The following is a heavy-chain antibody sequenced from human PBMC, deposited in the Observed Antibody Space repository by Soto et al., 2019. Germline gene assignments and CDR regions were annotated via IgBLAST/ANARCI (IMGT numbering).Heavy chain of an antibody. CDR1: GGSFSTFP. D-gene: IGHD1-7*01. CDR3: ARDRSGNTWEYFDY. Sequence: SVKVSCKSSGGSFSTFPINWVRQAPGQGLEWMGAILPVSGTTNYAQKFQGRVTFSADESTTTAYMEVSSLRSEDTAVYYCARDRSGNTWEYFDYCGQGTRVTVSS. CDR2: ILPVSGTT. J-gene: IGHJ4*02. V-gene: IGHV1-69*13.